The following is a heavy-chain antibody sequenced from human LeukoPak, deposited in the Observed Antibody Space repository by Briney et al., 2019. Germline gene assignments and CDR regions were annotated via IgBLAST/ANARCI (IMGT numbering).Heavy chain of an antibody. J-gene: IGHJ4*02. CDR3: ARDEYYASSGYMVQGFDY. CDR2: ISSSSSYI. D-gene: IGHD3-22*01. Sequence: PGGSLRLSCAASGFTFSSYSMNWVRQTPGKGLEWVSSISSSSSYIYYADSVKGRFTISRDNAKNSLYLQMNSLRAEDTAVYYCARDEYYASSGYMVQGFDYWGQGTLVTVSS. V-gene: IGHV3-21*01. CDR1: GFTFSSYS.